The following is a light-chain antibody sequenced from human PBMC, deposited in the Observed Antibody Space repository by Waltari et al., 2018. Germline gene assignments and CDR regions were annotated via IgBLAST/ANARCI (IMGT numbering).Light chain of an antibody. CDR2: WAS. Sequence: DIVLTQSPDSLAVSLGERATNTCKSSQTVLHSSSNKNYLAWYQQKPGQPPKLLIYWASTRESGVPDRFSGSGSGTDFTLTITSLQTEDAAVYHCQQYLSSPPTFGGGTKVEIK. CDR3: QQYLSSPPT. J-gene: IGKJ4*01. CDR1: QTVLHSSSNKNY. V-gene: IGKV4-1*01.